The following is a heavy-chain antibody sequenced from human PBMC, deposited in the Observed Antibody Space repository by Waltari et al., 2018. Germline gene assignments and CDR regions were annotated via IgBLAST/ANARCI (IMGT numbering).Heavy chain of an antibody. CDR2: IYHGGST. Sequence: QVQLQESGPGLVKPSETLSLTCAVSGYSISSGYYWGWIRQPQGKGLEWIGSIYHGGSTYYNPSLRSRVTISVDTSKNQFSLKLSSVTAADTAVYYCARDGRSSGLFSWGQGTLVTVSS. V-gene: IGHV4-38-2*02. D-gene: IGHD6-19*01. J-gene: IGHJ4*02. CDR1: GYSISSGYY. CDR3: ARDGRSSGLFS.